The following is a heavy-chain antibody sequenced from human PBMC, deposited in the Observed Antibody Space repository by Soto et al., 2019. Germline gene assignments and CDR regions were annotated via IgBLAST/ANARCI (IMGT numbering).Heavy chain of an antibody. CDR3: ASLDYYDSNGYSYVFDY. CDR2: ISSSSSYI. Sequence: GGSLRLSCAASGFTFSSYAMSWVRQAPGKGLEWVSAISSSSSYIYYADSVKGRFTISRDNAKNSLYLQMNSLRAEDTAVYYCASLDYYDSNGYSYVFDYWGQGTLVTV. CDR1: GFTFSSYA. J-gene: IGHJ4*02. D-gene: IGHD3-22*01. V-gene: IGHV3-21*01.